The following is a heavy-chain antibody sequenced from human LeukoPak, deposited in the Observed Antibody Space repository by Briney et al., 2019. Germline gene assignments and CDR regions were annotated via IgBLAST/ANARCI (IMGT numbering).Heavy chain of an antibody. V-gene: IGHV3-23*01. CDR1: GFTFSSYA. D-gene: IGHD6-13*01. J-gene: IGHJ4*02. CDR3: AKRIAAAGREGY. CDR2: ISSSGGST. Sequence: GRSLRLSCAASGFTFSSYAMSWVRQAPGKGLEWVSAISSSGGSTYYADSVKGRFTISRDNSKNTLYLQMNSLRAEDTAVYYCAKRIAAAGREGYWGQGTLVTVSS.